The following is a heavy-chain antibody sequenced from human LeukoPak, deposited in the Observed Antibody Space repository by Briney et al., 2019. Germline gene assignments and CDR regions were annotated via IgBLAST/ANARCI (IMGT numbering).Heavy chain of an antibody. CDR3: ARAMQQLAVDYFDY. CDR2: IYYSGST. V-gene: IGHV4-61*05. CDR1: GGSISSSSYY. J-gene: IGHJ4*02. D-gene: IGHD6-13*01. Sequence: SETLSLTCTVSGGSISSSSYYWGWIRQPPGKGLEWIGYIYYSGSTNYNPSLKSRVTISVDTSKNQFFLKLSSVTAADTAVYYCARAMQQLAVDYFDYWGQGTLVTVSS.